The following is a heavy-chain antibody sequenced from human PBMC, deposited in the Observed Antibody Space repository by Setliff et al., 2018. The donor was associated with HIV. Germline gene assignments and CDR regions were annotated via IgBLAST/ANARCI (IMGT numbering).Heavy chain of an antibody. V-gene: IGHV3-23*01. CDR1: EFIFSNYW. D-gene: IGHD4-17*01. J-gene: IGHJ4*02. CDR3: AKDGYSDYLNSYFDY. Sequence: SCVASEFIFSNYWMYWVRQAPGKGLEWVAGISGAGATTYYADSVKGRFTISRDNSKDTLYLQMNSLRAEDTAVYYCAKDGYSDYLNSYFDYWGQGTLVTVSS. CDR2: ISGAGATT.